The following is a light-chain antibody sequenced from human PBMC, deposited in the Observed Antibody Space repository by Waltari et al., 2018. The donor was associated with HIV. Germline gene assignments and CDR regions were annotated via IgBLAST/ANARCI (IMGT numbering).Light chain of an antibody. CDR2: YAS. CDR3: HQSKSLPGT. V-gene: IGKV6-21*01. J-gene: IGKJ1*01. Sequence: EIVLTQSPDFQSVTPKESVTITSRTSQSIGDNLHWSQQKPGKSPQLLIKYASQSFPGVPSRFSGSGSGTVFTLTINGLEAEDAATYYCHQSKSLPGTFGQGTKVEIK. CDR1: QSIGDN.